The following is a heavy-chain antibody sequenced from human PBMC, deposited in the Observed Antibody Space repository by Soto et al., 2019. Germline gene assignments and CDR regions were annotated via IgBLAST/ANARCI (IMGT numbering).Heavy chain of an antibody. CDR1: GGSISSGGYY. Sequence: PSETLSLTCTVSGGSISSGGYYWSWIRQHPGKGLEWIGYIYYSGSTYYNPSLKSRVTISVDTSKNQFSLKLSSVTAADTAVYYCARGYDFWSGYFGYFDYWGQGTLVTSPQ. D-gene: IGHD3-3*01. J-gene: IGHJ4*02. CDR2: IYYSGST. V-gene: IGHV4-31*03. CDR3: ARGYDFWSGYFGYFDY.